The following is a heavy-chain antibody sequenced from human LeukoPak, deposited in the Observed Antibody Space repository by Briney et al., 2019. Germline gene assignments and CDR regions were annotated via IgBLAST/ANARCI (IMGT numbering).Heavy chain of an antibody. Sequence: PSETLSLTCTVSGGSISSGDYYWSWIRQPPGKGLEWIGYIYYSGSTYYNPSLKSRVTISVDTSKNQFSLKLSSVTAADTAVYYCARVVVPAAQPLDYWGQGTLVTVSS. CDR3: ARVVVPAAQPLDY. CDR2: IYYSGST. J-gene: IGHJ4*02. D-gene: IGHD2-2*01. V-gene: IGHV4-30-4*08. CDR1: GGSISSGDYY.